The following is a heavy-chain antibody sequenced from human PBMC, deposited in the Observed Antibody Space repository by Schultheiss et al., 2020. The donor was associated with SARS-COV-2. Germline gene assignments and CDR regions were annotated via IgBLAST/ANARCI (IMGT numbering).Heavy chain of an antibody. CDR3: TRDWRFGASYMDV. CDR1: GFTVSSNY. J-gene: IGHJ6*03. D-gene: IGHD3-10*01. Sequence: GGSLRLSCAASGFTVSSNYMSWVRQAPGKGLEWVSAISGSGGSTYYADSVKGRFTISRDNSKNTLYLQMNSLRAEDTALYYCTRDWRFGASYMDVWGKGITVTVSS. V-gene: IGHV3-23*01. CDR2: ISGSGGST.